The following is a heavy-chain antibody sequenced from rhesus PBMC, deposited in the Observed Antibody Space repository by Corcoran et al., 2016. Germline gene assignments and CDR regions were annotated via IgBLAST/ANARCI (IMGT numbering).Heavy chain of an antibody. CDR2: IDPSDSDV. D-gene: IGHD5-24*01. V-gene: IGHV5-20*02. J-gene: IGHJ4*01. CDR3: ARRAGTGYFDY. Sequence: DVQLVQSGAEVKRPGESLKISCKTSGYSFTSYWISWVRQMPGKGLEWMGAIDPSDSDVRYSPSFQGQVTISADKSTSTAYLQWSSLKASDTATYYCARRAGTGYFDYWGQGVRVTVS. CDR1: GYSFTSYW.